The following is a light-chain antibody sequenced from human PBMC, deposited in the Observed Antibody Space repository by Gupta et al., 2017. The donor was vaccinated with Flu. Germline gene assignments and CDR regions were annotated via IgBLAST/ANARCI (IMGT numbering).Light chain of an antibody. J-gene: IGKJ4*01. CDR3: QQYGTSPSRT. CDR1: QSITSSA. CDR2: DES. V-gene: IGKV3-20*01. Sequence: TLSLSPGDRATLSCRASQSITSSAGAWDQQKPDEAPRLIIDDESSRTTGIPDRFAGSGSGADFTLSISRLEAEDLVFYFEQQYGTSPSRTFGQGTKVEIK.